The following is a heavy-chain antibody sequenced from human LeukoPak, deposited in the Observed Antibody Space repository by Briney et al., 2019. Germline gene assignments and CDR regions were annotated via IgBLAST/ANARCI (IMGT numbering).Heavy chain of an antibody. D-gene: IGHD5-24*01. V-gene: IGHV6-1*01. CDR2: TSYRSKWYN. CDR3: ARVTTTTLSD. Sequence: SQTLSLTCAISGDSVSSNSAAWNWIRQSPSRGLEWLGRTSYRSKWYNDYALSVKSRITSNRHTSKNQFSLQQTSVSPEDTTVYYCARVTTTTLSDWGQGTLVTVSS. CDR1: GDSVSSNSAA. J-gene: IGHJ4*02.